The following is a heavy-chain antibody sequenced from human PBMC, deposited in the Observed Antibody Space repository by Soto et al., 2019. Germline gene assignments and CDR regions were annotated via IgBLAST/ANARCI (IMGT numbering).Heavy chain of an antibody. D-gene: IGHD2-15*01. J-gene: IGHJ5*02. CDR3: ARDRRSVVVAATPYNWFDP. Sequence: QVQLVQSGAEVKKPGASVKVSCKASGYTFTSYGISWVRQAPGQGLEWMGWISAYNGNTNYAQKLQGRGTMTTVTATSTAYMELSSLRSDDTAVYYCARDRRSVVVAATPYNWFDPCGQGTLVTVSS. CDR1: GYTFTSYG. CDR2: ISAYNGNT. V-gene: IGHV1-18*01.